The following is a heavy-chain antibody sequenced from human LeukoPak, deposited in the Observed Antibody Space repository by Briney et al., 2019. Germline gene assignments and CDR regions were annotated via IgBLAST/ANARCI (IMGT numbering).Heavy chain of an antibody. CDR1: GFTFSSYS. Sequence: KPGGSLRLSCAASGFTFSSYSMNWVRQAPGKGLEWVSSISSSSSYIYYADSVKGRFTISRDNAKNSLYLQMNSLRAEDTAVYYCARGLYDSSGGNWFDPWGQGTLVTVSS. D-gene: IGHD3-22*01. CDR2: ISSSSSYI. V-gene: IGHV3-21*01. J-gene: IGHJ5*02. CDR3: ARGLYDSSGGNWFDP.